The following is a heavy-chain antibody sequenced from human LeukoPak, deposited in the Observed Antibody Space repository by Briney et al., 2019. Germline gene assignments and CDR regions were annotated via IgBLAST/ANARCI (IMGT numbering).Heavy chain of an antibody. V-gene: IGHV4-34*01. D-gene: IGHD2-2*01. Sequence: SETLSLTCAVYSGSFSGYYWSWIRQPPGKGLEWIGEINHSGSTNYNPSLKSRVTISVDTSKNQFSLKLSSVTAADTAVYYCARILYCSSTSCSQTAFDYWGQGTLVTVSS. CDR3: ARILYCSSTSCSQTAFDY. J-gene: IGHJ4*02. CDR1: SGSFSGYY. CDR2: INHSGST.